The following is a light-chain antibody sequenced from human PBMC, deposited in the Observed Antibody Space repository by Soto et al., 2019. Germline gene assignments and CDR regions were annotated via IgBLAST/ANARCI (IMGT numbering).Light chain of an antibody. Sequence: QSALTQPASVSGSPGQSIIISCSGTSSDVGGYNLVSWYRQHPGNAPKLLIYEVTNRPSGVSNRFSGSKSGNMASLTISGLQAEDEADYYCISYTTSSTYVFGNGTKVTVL. J-gene: IGLJ1*01. CDR1: SSDVGGYNL. CDR2: EVT. CDR3: ISYTTSSTYV. V-gene: IGLV2-14*01.